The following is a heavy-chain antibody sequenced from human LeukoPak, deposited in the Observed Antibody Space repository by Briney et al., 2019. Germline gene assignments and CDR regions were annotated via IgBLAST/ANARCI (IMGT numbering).Heavy chain of an antibody. CDR3: ARAPPQYYYDSSGCTS. CDR1: GGSISSYY. D-gene: IGHD3-22*01. J-gene: IGHJ5*02. V-gene: IGHV4-59*01. CDR2: IYYSGST. Sequence: SETLSLTCTVSGGSISSYYWSWIRQPPGKGLEWIGYIYYSGSTNYNPSLKSRFTISVDTSKNQFSLKLSSVTAADTAVYYCARAPPQYYYDSSGCTSWGQGTLVTVSS.